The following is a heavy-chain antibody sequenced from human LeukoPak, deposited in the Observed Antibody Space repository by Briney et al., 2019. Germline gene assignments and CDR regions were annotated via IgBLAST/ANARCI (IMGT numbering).Heavy chain of an antibody. D-gene: IGHD1-26*01. J-gene: IGHJ3*02. CDR3: ARDRELLPVLVAFDI. CDR2: INPNSGGT. V-gene: IGHV1-2*02. CDR1: GYTFTGYY. Sequence: VASVTVSCKASGYTFTGYYMHWVRQAPGQGLEWMGWINPNSGGTNYAKKFQGRVTMTRDTSISTAYMELSRLRSDDTAVYYCARDRELLPVLVAFDIWGQGTMVTVSS.